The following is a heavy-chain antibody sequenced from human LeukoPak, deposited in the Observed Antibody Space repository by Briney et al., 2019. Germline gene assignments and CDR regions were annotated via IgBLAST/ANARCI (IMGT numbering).Heavy chain of an antibody. CDR2: INHSGST. CDR3: CLGGDFDY. CDR1: GGSFSTYY. V-gene: IGHV4-34*01. Sequence: SETLSLTCAVYGGSFSTYYWTWIRQPPGKGLEWIGEINHSGSTNYNPSLKSRVTISVDTSKSQFSLKLSSVTAADTAVYYCCLGGDFDYWGQGTLVTVSS. D-gene: IGHD2-21*01. J-gene: IGHJ4*02.